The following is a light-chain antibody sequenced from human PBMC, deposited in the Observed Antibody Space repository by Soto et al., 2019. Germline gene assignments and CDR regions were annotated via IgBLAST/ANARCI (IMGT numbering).Light chain of an antibody. CDR2: GAS. V-gene: IGKV1-5*01. Sequence: DIQMTQSTSTLSASVGGRVTITCRASRSVGTWVAWYQQKPGKAPKLLIYGASNLGSGVPSRFSGSGSGTEFTLTITTRRPDDFATEFCQQYNRNTWIFGPGTKVDI. CDR3: QQYNRNTWI. J-gene: IGKJ1*01. CDR1: RSVGTW.